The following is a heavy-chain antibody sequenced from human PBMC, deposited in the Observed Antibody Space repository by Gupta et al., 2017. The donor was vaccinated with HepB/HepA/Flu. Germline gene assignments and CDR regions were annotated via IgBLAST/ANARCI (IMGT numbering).Heavy chain of an antibody. CDR3: ARGGVYAFDQ. CDR2: LYNDGSST. Sequence: EVQLVESGGGLVQPGGSLRLSCVASGFTFSYYTMYWVRQAPGKGLVWVSRLYNDGSSTNYADFVKGRFTVYRDNAKNTLYLQMRSLRVEDTGVYYCARGGVYAFDQWGQGTLVTVSS. CDR1: GFTFSYYT. V-gene: IGHV3-74*01. J-gene: IGHJ4*02. D-gene: IGHD5/OR15-5a*01.